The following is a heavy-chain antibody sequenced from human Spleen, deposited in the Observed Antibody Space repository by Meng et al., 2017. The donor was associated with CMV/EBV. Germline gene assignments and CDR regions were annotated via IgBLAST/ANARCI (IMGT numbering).Heavy chain of an antibody. J-gene: IGHJ6*02. V-gene: IGHV3-30-3*01. CDR1: GFTFSSYA. CDR2: ISYDGSNK. CDR3: ARDGEGIYGMDV. Sequence: GESLKISCAASGFTFSSYAMSWVRQAPGKGLEWVAVISYDGSNKYYADSVKGRFTISRDNSKNTLYLQMNSLRAEDTAVYYCARDGEGIYGMDVWGQGTTVTVSS. D-gene: IGHD3-10*01.